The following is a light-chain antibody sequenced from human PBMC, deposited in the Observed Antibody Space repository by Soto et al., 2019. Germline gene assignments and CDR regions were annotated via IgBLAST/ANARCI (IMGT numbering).Light chain of an antibody. CDR3: MQALQTPIT. CDR1: QSLLHRNGYDY. V-gene: IGKV2-28*01. J-gene: IGKJ5*01. Sequence: DIVMTQSPLSLPVTPGYPASISCRSSQSLLHRNGYDYLDWYLQKPGQSPQLLIYLGSNRASGVPDRFSGSGSGTDFALKISRVEAEDVGVYYCMQALQTPITFGQGTHWRL. CDR2: LGS.